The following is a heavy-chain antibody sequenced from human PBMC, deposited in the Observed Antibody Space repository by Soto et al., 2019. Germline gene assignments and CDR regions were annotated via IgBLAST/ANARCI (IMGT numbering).Heavy chain of an antibody. CDR3: ATLASGGYFFQY. V-gene: IGHV1-69*01. CDR1: GDTLNNYA. Sequence: QVQLVQSGAEVKKPGSSVKVSWKASGDTLNNYAINWVRQAPGQGLEWMGGILPIFKTPTYAQKFQGRVTIAADESTCTAYMEVSSLRSDDTAVYFCATLASGGYFFQYWGQGTLVTVSS. CDR2: ILPIFKTP. D-gene: IGHD5-12*01. J-gene: IGHJ4*02.